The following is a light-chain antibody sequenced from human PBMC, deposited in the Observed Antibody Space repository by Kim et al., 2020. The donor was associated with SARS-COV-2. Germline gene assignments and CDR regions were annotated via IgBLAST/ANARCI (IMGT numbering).Light chain of an antibody. CDR2: NAY. V-gene: IGKV1-39*01. J-gene: IGKJ1*01. Sequence: SVGDRVTITCRASQNISIYLNWYHQKPGKAPRLLIYNAYSLQGGVPSRYSGSGAGTDFTLTISSLQPEDLATYYCQQSYIVPPWTFGQGTKVDIK. CDR1: QNISIY. CDR3: QQSYIVPPWT.